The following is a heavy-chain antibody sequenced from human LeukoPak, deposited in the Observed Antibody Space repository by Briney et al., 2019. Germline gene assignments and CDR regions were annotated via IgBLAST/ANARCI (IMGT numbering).Heavy chain of an antibody. V-gene: IGHV1-69*05. J-gene: IGHJ4*02. CDR3: AILVCGGDCYSGDY. CDR2: IIPIFGTA. Sequence: SVKVSCKASGGTFSSYAISWVRQAPGQGLEWMGRIIPIFGTANYAQKFQGRVTITTDESTSTAYMELSSLRSDDTAMYYCAILVCGGDCYSGDYWGQGTLVTVSS. CDR1: GGTFSSYA. D-gene: IGHD2-21*02.